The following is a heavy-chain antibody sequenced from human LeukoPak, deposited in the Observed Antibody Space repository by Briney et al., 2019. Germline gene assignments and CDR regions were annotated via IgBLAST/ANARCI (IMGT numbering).Heavy chain of an antibody. Sequence: GRSLSLSCAASGFTFSGYAMHWVRQAPGKGLEWVAFLAHDASRKSYADSVKGRFTISRDNSKNTLYLQMNSLRTEGTALYYWGRGVSSGLDALGYWGQGTLVTVPS. V-gene: IGHV3-30-3*01. D-gene: IGHD3-22*01. J-gene: IGHJ4*02. CDR3: GRGVSSGLDALGY. CDR1: GFTFSGYA. CDR2: LAHDASRK.